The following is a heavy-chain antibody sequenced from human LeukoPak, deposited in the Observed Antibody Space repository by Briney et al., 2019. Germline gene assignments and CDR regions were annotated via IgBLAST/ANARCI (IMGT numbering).Heavy chain of an antibody. CDR1: GSSISSGGYY. V-gene: IGHV4-31*03. D-gene: IGHD3-16*02. J-gene: IGHJ4*02. CDR3: ARGRLRLGELSFGFDY. CDR2: ICYSWST. Sequence: SSQTLSLTCTVSGSSISSGGYYWSWIRQHPGKGVGWIGYICYSWSTYYNPSLKSRVTISVDTSQNQFSLKLSSVTAADTAVYYCARGRLRLGELSFGFDYWGPGNLVTVSS.